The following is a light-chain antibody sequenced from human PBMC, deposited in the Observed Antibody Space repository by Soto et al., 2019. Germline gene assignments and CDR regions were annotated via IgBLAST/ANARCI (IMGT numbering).Light chain of an antibody. V-gene: IGKV3-15*01. J-gene: IGKJ4*01. CDR2: GAS. CDR3: QQYNTWPRS. Sequence: EIVMTQSPATLSVSPGERATLSCRASQSVSSNLAWYQQKPGQAPRLLIYGASTRVTGIPARFSGSGFGTEFTLTIGSLQSEDFAVYSCQQYNTWPRSFGGGTKVEI. CDR1: QSVSSN.